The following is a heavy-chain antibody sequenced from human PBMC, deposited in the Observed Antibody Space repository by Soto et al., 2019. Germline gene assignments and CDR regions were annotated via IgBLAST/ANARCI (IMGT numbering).Heavy chain of an antibody. V-gene: IGHV1-18*04. CDR3: ARAATGSYHSAY. CDR1: GYAFTSYG. Sequence: QVQLVQSGPEVKNPGASVRVSCVTSGYAFTSYGVNWVRQAPGQGLEWMGWIAPHSGRTTYLPKFQGRVTMTADFSSNTAYIELRSLKSDDTGTYVCARAATGSYHSAYWGQGTVVTVSS. CDR2: IAPHSGRT. D-gene: IGHD3-10*01. J-gene: IGHJ4*02.